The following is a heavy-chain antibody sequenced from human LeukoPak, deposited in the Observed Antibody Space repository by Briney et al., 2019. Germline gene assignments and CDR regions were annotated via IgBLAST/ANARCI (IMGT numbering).Heavy chain of an antibody. CDR1: GGTFSSYA. CDR2: IIPIFGTA. V-gene: IGHV1-69*05. D-gene: IGHD2-15*01. CDR3: ARWRDIVVVAAATGFDY. Sequence: SVKVSCKASGGTFSSYAISWVRQAPGQGLEWMGRIIPIFGTANYAQKFQGRVTITTDESTSTAYMELRSLRSDDTAVYYCARWRDIVVVAAATGFDYWGQGTLVTVSS. J-gene: IGHJ4*02.